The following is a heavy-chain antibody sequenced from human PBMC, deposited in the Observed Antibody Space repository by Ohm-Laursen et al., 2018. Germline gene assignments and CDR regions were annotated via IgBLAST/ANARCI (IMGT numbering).Heavy chain of an antibody. V-gene: IGHV1-24*01. D-gene: IGHD3-16*02. J-gene: IGHJ2*01. CDR3: ATLLYDYVWGSYRYGWYFDL. CDR1: GYTLTELS. CDR2: FDPEDGET. Sequence: ASVKVSCKVSGYTLTELSMHWVRQAPGKGLEWMGGFDPEDGETIYAQKFQGRVTMTEDTSTDTAYMELSSLRSEDTAVYYCATLLYDYVWGSYRYGWYFDLWGRGTLVTVSS.